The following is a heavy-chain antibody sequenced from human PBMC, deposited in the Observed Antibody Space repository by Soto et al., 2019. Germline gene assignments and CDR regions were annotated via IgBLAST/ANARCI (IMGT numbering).Heavy chain of an antibody. D-gene: IGHD5-12*01. Sequence: QVHLVQSGAEVKKPGSSVKVSCKTSGGTFSDLAFSWVRQAPRQGLVWVGGIIPLFGTPNYAREFQGRVSISADEPSNTVYMELRSLRSEDTAVYYCASERVAEMATGGYFDNWGQGTLVTVSS. V-gene: IGHV1-69*01. CDR2: IIPLFGTP. J-gene: IGHJ4*02. CDR1: GGTFSDLA. CDR3: ASERVAEMATGGYFDN.